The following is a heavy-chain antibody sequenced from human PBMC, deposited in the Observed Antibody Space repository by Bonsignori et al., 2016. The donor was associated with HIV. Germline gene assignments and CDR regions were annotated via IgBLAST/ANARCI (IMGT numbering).Heavy chain of an antibody. J-gene: IGHJ6*03. CDR3: ARDIYYYYHMDV. CDR2: INSDGSYT. CDR1: GFTFSSYW. Sequence: GGSLRLSCAASGFTFSSYWMHWVRQAPGKGLVWVSRINSDGSYTNYADSVKGRFTFSRDNAKNTLYLQMNSLRAEDTAVYYCARDIYYYYHMDVWGKGTTVTVSS. V-gene: IGHV3-74*01.